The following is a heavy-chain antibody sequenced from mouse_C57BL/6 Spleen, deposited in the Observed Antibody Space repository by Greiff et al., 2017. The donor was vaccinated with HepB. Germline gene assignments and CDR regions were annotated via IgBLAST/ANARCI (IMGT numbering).Heavy chain of an antibody. Sequence: QVQLQQPGAELVRPGTSVKLSCKASGYTFTSYWMHWVKQRPGQGLEWIGVIDPSDSYTNYNQKFKGKATLTVDTSSSTAYMQVSSLTSEDSAVYYSARANYYEAMDYWGQGTSVTVSS. D-gene: IGHD1-1*01. CDR1: GYTFTSYW. V-gene: IGHV1-59*01. CDR2: IDPSDSYT. J-gene: IGHJ4*01. CDR3: ARANYYEAMDY.